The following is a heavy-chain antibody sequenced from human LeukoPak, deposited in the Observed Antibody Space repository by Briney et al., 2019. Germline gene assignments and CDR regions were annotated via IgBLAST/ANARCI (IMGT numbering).Heavy chain of an antibody. D-gene: IGHD6-13*01. CDR2: ISAYNGNT. CDR3: ARHPGIAAAGEWFDP. Sequence: ASVKVSCKASGYTFTSYAMNWVRQAPGQGLEWMGWISAYNGNTNYAQKLQGRVTMTTDTSTSTAYMELRSLRSDDTAVYYCARHPGIAAAGEWFDPWGQGTLVTVSS. CDR1: GYTFTSYA. V-gene: IGHV1-18*01. J-gene: IGHJ5*02.